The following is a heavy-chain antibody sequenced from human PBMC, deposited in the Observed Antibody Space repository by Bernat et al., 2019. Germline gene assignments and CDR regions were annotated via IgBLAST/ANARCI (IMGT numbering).Heavy chain of an antibody. V-gene: IGHV3-23*01. J-gene: IGHJ4*02. CDR3: AKEECSGGACYATDY. CDR1: GFTFSSHA. D-gene: IGHD2-15*01. Sequence: EVRLLESGGGLVQPGGSLRLSCAASGFTFSSHAMNWVRQGPGKGLEWVSRSSESGDRTDYADSVEGRFTISSDNSKNTLYLQMNSLRAEDTAVYYCAKEECSGGACYATDYWGQGTLVTVSS. CDR2: SSESGDRT.